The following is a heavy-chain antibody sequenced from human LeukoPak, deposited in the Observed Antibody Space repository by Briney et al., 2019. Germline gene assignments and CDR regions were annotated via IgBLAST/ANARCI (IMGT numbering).Heavy chain of an antibody. CDR1: GFTFSSYW. J-gene: IGHJ3*02. V-gene: IGHV3-7*01. CDR3: ASRTRYYDILTGYLRSDAFDI. D-gene: IGHD3-9*01. CDR2: IKQDGSEK. Sequence: PWGSLRLSCAASGFTFSSYWMSWVRQAPGKGLEWVANIKQDGSEKYYVDSVKGRFTISRDNAKNSLYLQMNSLRAEDTAVYYCASRTRYYDILTGYLRSDAFDIWGQGTMVTVSS.